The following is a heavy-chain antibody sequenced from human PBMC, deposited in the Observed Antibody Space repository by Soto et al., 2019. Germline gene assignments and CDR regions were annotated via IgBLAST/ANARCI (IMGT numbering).Heavy chain of an antibody. D-gene: IGHD2-2*03. CDR1: GGSIRSLH. CDR3: ARLNGYCVSTGCHGYYGMDV. V-gene: IGHV4-59*08. Sequence: SETLSLTCTVSGGSIRSLHWNWIRQHPGKGLEWIGYIYYSGSTYYNPSLKSRVTISVDTSMNEFSLRLSSVTAADTAVYYFARLNGYCVSTGCHGYYGMDVWGQGTTVTVSS. J-gene: IGHJ6*02. CDR2: IYYSGST.